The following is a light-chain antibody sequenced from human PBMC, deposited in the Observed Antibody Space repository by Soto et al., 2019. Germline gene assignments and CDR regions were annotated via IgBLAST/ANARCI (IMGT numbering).Light chain of an antibody. CDR1: QSIFNY. V-gene: IGKV1-39*01. J-gene: IGKJ2*01. CDR2: AVS. Sequence: DIQMTQSPSSLSASVGDRVTITCRSSQSIFNYLNWYQQKPGKAPEVLIYAVSSLQIGVPSRFAGSGSGTDFTLTITALRPEDSATYYCQQTYSELVYTFGRGTKLEIK. CDR3: QQTYSELVYT.